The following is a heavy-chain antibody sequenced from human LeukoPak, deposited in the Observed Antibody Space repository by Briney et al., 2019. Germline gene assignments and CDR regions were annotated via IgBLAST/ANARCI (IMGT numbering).Heavy chain of an antibody. V-gene: IGHV1-2*02. D-gene: IGHD1-26*01. CDR2: INPNSGGT. Sequence: GASVKVSCKPSGYTFTGYYMHWVRQAPGQGLEWTGWINPNSGGTNYAQKFQGRVTMTRDTSISTAYMELSRLRSDDTAVYYCAREGHSGSSIDYWGQGTLVTVSS. CDR3: AREGHSGSSIDY. CDR1: GYTFTGYY. J-gene: IGHJ4*02.